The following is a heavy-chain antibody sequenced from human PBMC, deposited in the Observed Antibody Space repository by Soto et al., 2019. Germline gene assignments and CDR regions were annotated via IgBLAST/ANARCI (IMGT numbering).Heavy chain of an antibody. Sequence: TVSGGSISSYYWSWIRQPPGKGLEWIGYIYYSGSTNYNPSLKSRVTISVDTSKNQFSLKLSSVTAADTAVYYCARGLILTGRNYYYGMDVWGQGTTVTVSS. CDR1: GGSISSYY. J-gene: IGHJ6*02. D-gene: IGHD3-9*01. V-gene: IGHV4-59*01. CDR2: IYYSGST. CDR3: ARGLILTGRNYYYGMDV.